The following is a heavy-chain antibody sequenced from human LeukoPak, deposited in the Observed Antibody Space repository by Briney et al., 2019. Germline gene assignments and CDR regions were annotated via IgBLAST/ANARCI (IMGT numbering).Heavy chain of an antibody. D-gene: IGHD1-7*01. CDR3: ARRWNYGWNYYIDV. CDR2: INDNGRI. V-gene: IGHV4-34*01. J-gene: IGHJ6*03. Sequence: PSETLSLTCAVYGGSSSNYYWRWIRQPPGKGLEWIGEINDNGRINYNPSLMSRVTVSVEPSKNQFSLSLTSVTATDTAVYYCARRWNYGWNYYIDVWGKGATVSVSS. CDR1: GGSSSNYY.